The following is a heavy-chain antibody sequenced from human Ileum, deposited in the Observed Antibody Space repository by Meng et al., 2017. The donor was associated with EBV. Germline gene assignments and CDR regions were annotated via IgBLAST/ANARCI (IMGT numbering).Heavy chain of an antibody. CDR1: GRPISSGAYH. CDR3: AIYAEGAGGKGY. D-gene: IGHD6-13*01. V-gene: IGHV4-30-4*08. Sequence: GPGLVKPSHALSLSCSFSGRPISSGAYHWGRIRQPPGKGLEWIGHSGSPPYNPSLSSRLTISVDPSKNQFSLRLDSATAADTAVYYCAIYAEGAGGKGYWGQGTLVTVSS. J-gene: IGHJ4*02. CDR2: HSGSP.